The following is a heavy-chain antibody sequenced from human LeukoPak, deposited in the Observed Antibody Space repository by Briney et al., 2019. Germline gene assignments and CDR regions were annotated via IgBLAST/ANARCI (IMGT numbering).Heavy chain of an antibody. CDR2: IYYSGST. Sequence: SETLSLTCTVSGGSTSSYYWSWIRQPPGKGLEWIGYIYYSGSTNYNPSLKSRVTISVDTSKNQFSLKVRSVTAADTAVYYCARLRGYCINDVCSSDRFPDYWGQGTLVTVSS. D-gene: IGHD2-8*01. V-gene: IGHV4-59*01. CDR3: ARLRGYCINDVCSSDRFPDY. CDR1: GGSTSSYY. J-gene: IGHJ4*02.